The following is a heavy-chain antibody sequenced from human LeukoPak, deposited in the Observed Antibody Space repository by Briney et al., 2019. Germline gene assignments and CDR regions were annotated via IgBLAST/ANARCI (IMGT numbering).Heavy chain of an antibody. Sequence: GGSPRLSCAASGFTLSSYSMKWVRQAPGKGLEWVSFISSSSSYIYYADSVKGRFTISRDNAKNSLYLQMNSLRAEDTAVYYCARGTMFPYYFDYWGQGTLVTVSS. CDR2: ISSSSSYI. V-gene: IGHV3-21*01. J-gene: IGHJ4*02. D-gene: IGHD3-10*02. CDR1: GFTLSSYS. CDR3: ARGTMFPYYFDY.